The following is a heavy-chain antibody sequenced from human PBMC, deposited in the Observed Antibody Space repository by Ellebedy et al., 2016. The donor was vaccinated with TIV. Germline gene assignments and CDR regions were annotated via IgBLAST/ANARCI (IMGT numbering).Heavy chain of an antibody. V-gene: IGHV4-4*07. Sequence: MPSETLSLTCSVSGGSIGSYYWTWIRQPAGKGLEWIGRVYSSGRTNYKPSLESRVTMSVETSKNQFSLRLTSVTAADTAVYYCARDPALPRGRFDTWGQGTLVTVSS. CDR1: GGSIGSYY. CDR2: VYSSGRT. J-gene: IGHJ5*02. CDR3: ARDPALPRGRFDT.